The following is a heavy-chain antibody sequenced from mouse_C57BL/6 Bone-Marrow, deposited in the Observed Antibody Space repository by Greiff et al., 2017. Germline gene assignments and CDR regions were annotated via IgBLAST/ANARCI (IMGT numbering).Heavy chain of an antibody. CDR1: GYTFTSYD. CDR3: ARDYGSSYWYFDV. CDR2: IYPRDGST. J-gene: IGHJ1*03. V-gene: IGHV1-85*01. D-gene: IGHD1-1*01. Sequence: QVQLQQSGPELVKPGASVKLSCKASGYTFTSYDINWVKQRPGQGLEWIGWIYPRDGSTKYNEKFKGTATLTVDTSSRTAYMELHSLTSEDSAVYFCARDYGSSYWYFDVWGTGTTVTVSS.